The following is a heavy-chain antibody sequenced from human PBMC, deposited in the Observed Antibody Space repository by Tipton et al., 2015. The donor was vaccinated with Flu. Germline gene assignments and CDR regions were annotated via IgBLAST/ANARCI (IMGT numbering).Heavy chain of an antibody. CDR2: INPSGGST. Sequence: QSGAEVKKPGASVKVSCKASGYTFTSYYMHWVRQAPGQGLEWMGIINPSGGSTSYAQKLQGRVTMTTDTSTSTAYMELRSLRSDDTAVYYCARCPFGWFDPWGQGTLVTVSS. J-gene: IGHJ5*02. CDR3: ARCPFGWFDP. V-gene: IGHV1-46*01. CDR1: GYTFTSYY. D-gene: IGHD2/OR15-2a*01.